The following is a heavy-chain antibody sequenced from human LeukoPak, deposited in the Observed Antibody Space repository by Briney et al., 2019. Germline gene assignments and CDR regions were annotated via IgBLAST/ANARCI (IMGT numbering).Heavy chain of an antibody. D-gene: IGHD4-23*01. V-gene: IGHV4-61*02. Sequence: SETLSLTCTVSGGSISSGSYYWSWIRQPAGKGLEWIGRIYTSGSTNYNPSLKSRVTISVDTSKNQFSLKLSSVTAADTAVYYCASVGLRWYPVPGGGNYFDIWGQGTMVTVSS. J-gene: IGHJ3*02. CDR3: ASVGLRWYPVPGGGNYFDI. CDR2: IYTSGST. CDR1: GGSISSGSYY.